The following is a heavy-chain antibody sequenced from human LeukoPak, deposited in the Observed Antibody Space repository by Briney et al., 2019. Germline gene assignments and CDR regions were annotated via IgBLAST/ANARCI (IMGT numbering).Heavy chain of an antibody. V-gene: IGHV1-18*01. CDR1: GYTFTSYG. Sequence: ASVKVSCKASGYTFTSYGISWVRQAPGRGLEWMGWISAYNGNTNYAQKLQGRVTMTTDTSTSTAYMELRSLRSDDTAVYYRARGDSGYEGNWFDPWGQGTLVTVSS. CDR2: ISAYNGNT. D-gene: IGHD5-12*01. J-gene: IGHJ5*02. CDR3: ARGDSGYEGNWFDP.